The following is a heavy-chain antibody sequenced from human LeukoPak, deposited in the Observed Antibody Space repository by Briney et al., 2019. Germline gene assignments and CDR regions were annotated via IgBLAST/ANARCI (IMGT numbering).Heavy chain of an antibody. D-gene: IGHD1-14*01. J-gene: IGHJ5*02. CDR2: IYYSGST. CDR1: GGSISSYY. CDR3: ARGWAGRTKRGYNWFDP. Sequence: SETLSLTCTVSGGSISSYYWSWIRQPPGKGLEWIGYIYYSGSTDYNPSLKSRVTISVETSKNQFSLKLSSVTAADTAVYYCARGWAGRTKRGYNWFDPWGQGTLVTVSS. V-gene: IGHV4-59*12.